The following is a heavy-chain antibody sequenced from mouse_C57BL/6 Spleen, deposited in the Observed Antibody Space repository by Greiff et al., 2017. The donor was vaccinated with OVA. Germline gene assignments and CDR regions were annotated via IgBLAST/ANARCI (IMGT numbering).Heavy chain of an antibody. D-gene: IGHD1-1*01. CDR3: ARDGSSYGGLWFAY. Sequence: VQLQQPGAELVKPGASVKMSCKASGYTFTSYWITWVKQRPGQGLEWIGDIYPGSGSTKYNEKFKSKATLTVDTSSSTAYMQLSSLTSEDSAVYYCARDGSSYGGLWFAYWGQGTLVTVSA. V-gene: IGHV1-55*01. CDR2: IYPGSGST. CDR1: GYTFTSYW. J-gene: IGHJ3*01.